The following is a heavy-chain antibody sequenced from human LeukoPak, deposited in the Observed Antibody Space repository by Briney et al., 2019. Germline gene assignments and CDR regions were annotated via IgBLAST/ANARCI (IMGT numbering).Heavy chain of an antibody. D-gene: IGHD6-13*01. CDR3: ARVKYRAAGDKQH. CDR2: INPDSGGT. CDR1: GYTFTDAY. J-gene: IGHJ1*01. V-gene: IGHV1-2*02. Sequence: ASVNVSCKASGYTFTDAYIHWVRQAPGQGLEWMGWINPDSGGTNYAQKFQGRVTMTRDTSITTVYMEMSSLRSDDTAVYYCARVKYRAAGDKQHWGRGTLVTVSS.